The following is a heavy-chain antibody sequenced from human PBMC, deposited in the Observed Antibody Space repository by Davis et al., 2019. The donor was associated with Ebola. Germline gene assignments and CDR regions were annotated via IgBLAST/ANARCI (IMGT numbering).Heavy chain of an antibody. CDR3: ARVLKNSAYDPFEY. CDR1: GFTLRTYG. Sequence: PGGSLRLSCAASGFTLRTYGMAWVRQAPGMGPEWVSYIGSGSPPIHYRDSVKGRFTISRDDARNSLYLQMNDLRDEDTATYYCARVLKNSAYDPFEYWGQGTLVSVSS. D-gene: IGHD5-12*01. CDR2: IGSGSPPI. J-gene: IGHJ4*02. V-gene: IGHV3-48*02.